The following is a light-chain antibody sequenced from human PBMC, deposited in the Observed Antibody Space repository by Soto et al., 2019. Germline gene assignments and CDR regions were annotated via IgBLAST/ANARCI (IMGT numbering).Light chain of an antibody. CDR1: HRISSW. CDR3: QQYTSYRWK. Sequence: DIQMTQSPSTLSASVGDRVTITCRASHRISSWLAWYQQKPGKAPKLLIYKASSLESGVPSRFSGSGSGTEFTLTISSLQPDDFATYYCQQYTSYRWKFCQGTKVDIK. J-gene: IGKJ1*01. CDR2: KAS. V-gene: IGKV1-5*03.